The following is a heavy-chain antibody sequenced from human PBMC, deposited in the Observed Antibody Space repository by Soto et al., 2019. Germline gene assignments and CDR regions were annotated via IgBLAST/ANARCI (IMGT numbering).Heavy chain of an antibody. CDR2: IYYSGST. CDR3: ARVPGTYYDILTGYLPTDAFDI. D-gene: IGHD3-9*01. Sequence: TLSLTCTVSGGSISSYYWSWIRQPPGKGLEWIGYIYYSGSTNYNPSLKSRVTISVDTSKNQFSLKLSSVTAADTAVYYCARVPGTYYDILTGYLPTDAFDIWGQGTMVTVSS. CDR1: GGSISSYY. J-gene: IGHJ3*02. V-gene: IGHV4-59*01.